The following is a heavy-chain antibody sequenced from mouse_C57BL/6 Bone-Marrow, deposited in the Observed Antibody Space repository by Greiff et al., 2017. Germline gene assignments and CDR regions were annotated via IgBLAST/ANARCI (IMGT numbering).Heavy chain of an antibody. CDR1: GYTFTDYY. Sequence: VKLQQSGAELVRPGASVKLSCKASGYTFTDYYINWVKQRPGQGLEWIARIYPGSGNTYYNEKFKGKATLTAEKSSSTAYMQLSSLTSEDSAVYFCARGDYDGDYYAMDYWGQGTSVTVSS. J-gene: IGHJ4*01. V-gene: IGHV1-76*01. CDR3: ARGDYDGDYYAMDY. D-gene: IGHD2-4*01. CDR2: IYPGSGNT.